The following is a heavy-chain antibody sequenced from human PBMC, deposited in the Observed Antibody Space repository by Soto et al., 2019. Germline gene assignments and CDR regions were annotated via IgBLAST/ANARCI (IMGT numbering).Heavy chain of an antibody. Sequence: GGSLRLSCAASGFTFSDYYMSWIRQAPGKGLEWVSYISSSSSYTNYADSVKGRFTISRDNAKNSLYLQMNSLRAEDTAVYYCARDPDVYVWGSYRINWFDPWGQGTLVTVSS. CDR3: ARDPDVYVWGSYRINWFDP. CDR1: GFTFSDYY. J-gene: IGHJ5*02. V-gene: IGHV3-11*06. D-gene: IGHD3-16*02. CDR2: ISSSSSYT.